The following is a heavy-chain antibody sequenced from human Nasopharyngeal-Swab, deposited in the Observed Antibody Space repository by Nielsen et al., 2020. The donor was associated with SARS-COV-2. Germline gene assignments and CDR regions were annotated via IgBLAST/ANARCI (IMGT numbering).Heavy chain of an antibody. V-gene: IGHV1-46*01. D-gene: IGHD6-13*01. CDR2: ITPSGGAT. CDR3: AREPGGIVAPGRHFDP. Sequence: VRQMPGKGLEWMGVITPSGGATNYARKFQGRVTMTRDPSTSTVYLDLSSLKSEDTAVYFCAREPGGIVAPGRHFDPWGQGTLVTAPQ. J-gene: IGHJ5*02.